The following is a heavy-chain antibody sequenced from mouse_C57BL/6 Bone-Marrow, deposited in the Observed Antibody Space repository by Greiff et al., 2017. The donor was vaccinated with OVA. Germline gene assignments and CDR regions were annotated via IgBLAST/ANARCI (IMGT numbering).Heavy chain of an antibody. Sequence: QVTLKVSGPGILQPSQTLGLTCSFSGFSLNTFGMGVGWIRQPSGRGLEWLGHIWWDDDKYYNPVLKSRLIISKDTSKNQVFLKIANVDSADTAIYYCARGYYSNSSWFAYWGQGTLVTVSA. CDR3: ARGYYSNSSWFAY. D-gene: IGHD2-5*01. CDR1: GFSLNTFGMG. CDR2: IWWDDDK. V-gene: IGHV8-8*01. J-gene: IGHJ3*01.